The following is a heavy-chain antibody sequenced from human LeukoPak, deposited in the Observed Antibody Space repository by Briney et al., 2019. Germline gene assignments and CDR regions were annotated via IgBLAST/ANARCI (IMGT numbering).Heavy chain of an antibody. J-gene: IGHJ4*02. CDR1: GFTVSSSS. Sequence: GSLRLSCAASGFTVSSSSMGWARQAPGKGLEWVSVIYSGGATYYPDSVKARFIISRDLSKNTLFLQMHDLRAEDTAVYYCAKIAVAYFDYWGQGTLVTVSS. CDR2: IYSGGAT. CDR3: AKIAVAYFDY. D-gene: IGHD6-19*01. V-gene: IGHV3-66*01.